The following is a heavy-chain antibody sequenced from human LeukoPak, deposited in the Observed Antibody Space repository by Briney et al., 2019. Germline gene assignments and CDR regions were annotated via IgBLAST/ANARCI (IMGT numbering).Heavy chain of an antibody. CDR3: TTDPSVVVPAAANWFDP. D-gene: IGHD2-2*01. J-gene: IGHJ5*02. V-gene: IGHV3-15*01. Sequence: GRSLRLSCAASGFTFSNAWMSWVRHAPRKGLEWVGRIKSKTDGGTTDYAAPVKGRFTISRDDSKNTLYLQMNSLKTEDTGVYYCTTDPSVVVPAAANWFDPWGQGTLVTVSS. CDR1: GFTFSNAW. CDR2: IKSKTDGGTT.